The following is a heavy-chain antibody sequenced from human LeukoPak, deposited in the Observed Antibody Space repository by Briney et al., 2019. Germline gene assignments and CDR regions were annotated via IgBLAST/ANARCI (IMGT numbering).Heavy chain of an antibody. CDR1: GFIFSNAW. Sequence: PGGSLRLSCAASGFIFSNAWMNWVRQAPGKGLEWVGRIKSKTEGGTTDYAAPVKGRFTISRDDSQNTVDLQIGSLTAEDTAMYFCTTTYIVASTRKFGDYWGQGTLVVVSS. CDR2: IKSKTEGGTT. J-gene: IGHJ4*02. CDR3: TTTYIVASTRKFGDY. D-gene: IGHD5-12*01. V-gene: IGHV3-15*01.